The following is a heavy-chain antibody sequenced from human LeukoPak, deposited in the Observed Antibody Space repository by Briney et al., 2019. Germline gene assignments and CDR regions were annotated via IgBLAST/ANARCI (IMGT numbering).Heavy chain of an antibody. CDR2: IWYDGSNK. J-gene: IGHJ4*02. CDR1: GFTFSSYG. CDR3: ARDGPGGSSWYGPLDY. D-gene: IGHD6-13*01. Sequence: GGSLRLSCAASGFTFSSYGMHWVRQAPGKGLEWVAVIWYDGSNKYYADSVKGRFTVSKDNSKNTLYLQMNSLRAEDTAVYYCARDGPGGSSWYGPLDYWGQGTLVTVSS. V-gene: IGHV3-33*01.